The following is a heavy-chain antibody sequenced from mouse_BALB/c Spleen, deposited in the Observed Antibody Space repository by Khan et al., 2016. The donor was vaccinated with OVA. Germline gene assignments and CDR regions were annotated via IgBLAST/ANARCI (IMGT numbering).Heavy chain of an antibody. CDR3: GTSYFYGYYFNY. Sequence: EVQLVESGGGLVQPGGSRKLSCAASGFTFNSYGMHWVRQAPEKGLEWVAYISGDSNTIYYTDTVKGRFTISRDNPKNTLFLQMTSLMSEDTAMYYCGTSYFYGYYFNYWGPGTPLTVS. CDR1: GFTFNSYG. J-gene: IGHJ2*01. CDR2: ISGDSNTI. D-gene: IGHD1-1*01. V-gene: IGHV5-17*02.